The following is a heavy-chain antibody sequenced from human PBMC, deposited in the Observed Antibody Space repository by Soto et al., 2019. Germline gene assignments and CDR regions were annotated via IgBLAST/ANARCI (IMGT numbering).Heavy chain of an antibody. Sequence: SQTLSLTCTVSGGSISGYYWSWIRQPPGKGLEWIGYIYYTGSTNYNPSLKSRVTMSADTSKNQFSLKLSSVTAADTAVYYCARQGLGAYDRFDYWGQGTLVTVPS. V-gene: IGHV4-59*08. CDR2: IYYTGST. D-gene: IGHD5-12*01. CDR3: ARQGLGAYDRFDY. J-gene: IGHJ4*02. CDR1: GGSISGYY.